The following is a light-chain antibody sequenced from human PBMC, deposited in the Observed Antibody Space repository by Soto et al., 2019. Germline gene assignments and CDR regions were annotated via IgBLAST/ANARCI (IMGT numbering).Light chain of an antibody. V-gene: IGKV1-5*03. CDR2: KAS. J-gene: IGKJ1*01. CDR1: QSISIW. CDR3: QQYNDYSWT. Sequence: DIQMTQSPSTLSASVGDRVAITCRASQSISIWLAWYQQKPGKAPKLLISKASSVESGVPSRFSGSGSGTEFTLTISSLQPDDFETYYCQQYNDYSWTFGQGTKVEIK.